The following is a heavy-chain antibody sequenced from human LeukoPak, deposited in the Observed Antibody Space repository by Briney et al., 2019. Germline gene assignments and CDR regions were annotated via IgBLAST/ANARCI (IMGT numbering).Heavy chain of an antibody. V-gene: IGHV3-30*02. Sequence: GGSLRLSCAASGFTFSSYAMSWVRQAPGKGLEWVAFIRYDGNDKFYRNSVKGRFTISRDTSRNTLYLQMNSLRPEDTAVYYCAKDLMRDRWFGESWGQGTLVTVSS. CDR3: AKDLMRDRWFGES. D-gene: IGHD3-10*01. CDR1: GFTFSSYA. CDR2: IRYDGNDK. J-gene: IGHJ5*02.